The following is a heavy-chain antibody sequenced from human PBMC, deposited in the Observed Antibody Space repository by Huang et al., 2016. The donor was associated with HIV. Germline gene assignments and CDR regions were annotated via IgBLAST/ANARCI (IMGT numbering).Heavy chain of an antibody. J-gene: IGHJ4*02. V-gene: IGHV4-34*02. Sequence: QVQLEQWGAGLETLSLTCAVYGGSFSGYYWNWLRQAPGKGLEWVGEINHSGNTNYNPSLKSRVNMSVDTSKSQFSLYRTSLSAADTGTYFCARRYNSRRDYWGRGTLVTVHS. CDR1: GGSFSGYY. D-gene: IGHD3-22*01. CDR3: ARRYNSRRDY. CDR2: INHSGNT.